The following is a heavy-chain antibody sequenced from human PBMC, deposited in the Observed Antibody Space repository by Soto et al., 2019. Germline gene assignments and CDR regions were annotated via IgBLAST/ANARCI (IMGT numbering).Heavy chain of an antibody. CDR3: AKEMYPRTVLDSSSPWGDY. CDR2: VSYDGSHK. V-gene: IGHV3-30*18. CDR1: GITFDTYG. D-gene: IGHD6-6*01. Sequence: GGSLRLSCTASGITFDTYGMHWVRQTPGKGLEWVAVVSYDGSHKYYGDSVKGRFTISRDDAKNTVYLQMDSLGVEDTAVYYCAKEMYPRTVLDSSSPWGDYWGQGTLVTVSS. J-gene: IGHJ4*02.